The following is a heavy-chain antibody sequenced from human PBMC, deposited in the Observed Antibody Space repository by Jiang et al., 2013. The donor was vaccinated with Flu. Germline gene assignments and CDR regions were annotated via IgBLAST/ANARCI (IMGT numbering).Heavy chain of an antibody. Sequence: GRVTMTRDTSTSTVYMELSSLRSEDTAVYYCARPHDYGGNPDAFDIWGQGTMVTVSS. V-gene: IGHV1-46*01. D-gene: IGHD4-23*01. CDR3: ARPHDYGGNPDAFDI. J-gene: IGHJ3*02.